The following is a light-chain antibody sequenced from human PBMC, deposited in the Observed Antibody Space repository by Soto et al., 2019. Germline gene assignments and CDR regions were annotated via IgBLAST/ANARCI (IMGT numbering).Light chain of an antibody. CDR1: ETVSSSY. Sequence: EIVLTQSPDTLSLSPGESATFSCRASETVSSSYLAWYQQKPGQAPRLLIYGSSTRATDIPDRFSGSGSGTDFTVTISRLEPEDFAVYYCQQSGSSSITFGQGTRLEIK. CDR2: GSS. J-gene: IGKJ5*01. V-gene: IGKV3-20*01. CDR3: QQSGSSSIT.